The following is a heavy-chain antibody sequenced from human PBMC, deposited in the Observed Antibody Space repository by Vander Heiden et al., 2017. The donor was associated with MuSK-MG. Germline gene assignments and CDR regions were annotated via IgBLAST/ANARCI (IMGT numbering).Heavy chain of an antibody. CDR3: ASTATTNSDAFDI. J-gene: IGHJ3*02. D-gene: IGHD2-15*01. CDR1: AGSISSYY. CDR2: IYYSGST. Sequence: QVQLQESGPGLVKPSETLSLTCTVPAGSISSYYWSWIRQPPGKGREWIGYIYYSGSTNYNPSLKSRVTISVDTSKNQFSLKLSSVTAADTAVYYCASTATTNSDAFDIWGQGTMVTVSS. V-gene: IGHV4-59*08.